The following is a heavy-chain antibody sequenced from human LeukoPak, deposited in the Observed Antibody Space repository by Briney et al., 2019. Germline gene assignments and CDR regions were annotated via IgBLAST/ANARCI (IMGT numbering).Heavy chain of an antibody. V-gene: IGHV3-74*01. CDR1: GFTFSSYW. CDR3: ARCCSATRCPADS. J-gene: IGHJ4*02. Sequence: PGGSLRLSCAASGFTFSSYWLHWVRQAPGEGLVWVSQINPDGTIATYADSVKGRFTISRDNSKNTLYLQINSLKAEDTAVYYCARCCSATRCPADSWGQGSLVTVSS. D-gene: IGHD2-15*01. CDR2: INPDGTIA.